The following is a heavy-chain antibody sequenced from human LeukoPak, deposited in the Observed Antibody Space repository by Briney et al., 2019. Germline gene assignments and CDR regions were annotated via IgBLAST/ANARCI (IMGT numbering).Heavy chain of an antibody. Sequence: GASVKVSCKASGGTFSSYAISWVRQAPGQGLEWMGGIIPIFGTANYAQKFQGRVTITADESTSTAYIELSSLRSEDTAVYYCASPRLQTYYYDSSGYPPPYYFDYWGQGTLVTVSS. CDR1: GGTFSSYA. J-gene: IGHJ4*02. CDR2: IIPIFGTA. V-gene: IGHV1-69*13. D-gene: IGHD3-22*01. CDR3: ASPRLQTYYYDSSGYPPPYYFDY.